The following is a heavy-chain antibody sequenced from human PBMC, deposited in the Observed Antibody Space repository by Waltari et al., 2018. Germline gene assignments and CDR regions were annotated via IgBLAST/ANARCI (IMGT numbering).Heavy chain of an antibody. CDR3: ARGQLASSGY. CDR2: INPNSGGT. D-gene: IGHD1-1*01. CDR1: GFTFSSYA. V-gene: IGHV1-2*06. J-gene: IGHJ4*02. Sequence: VQLVESGGGLVQPGGSLRLSCAASGFTFSSYAMSWVRQAPGKGLEWMGRINPNSGGTNYAQKFQGRVTMTRDTSISTAYMELSRLRSDDTAVYYCARGQLASSGYWGQGTLVTVSS.